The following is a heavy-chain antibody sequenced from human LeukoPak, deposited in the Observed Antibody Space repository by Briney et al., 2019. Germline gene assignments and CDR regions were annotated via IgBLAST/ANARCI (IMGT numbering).Heavy chain of an antibody. D-gene: IGHD4-23*01. CDR3: VRQGAGDNCR. V-gene: IGHV3-66*02. J-gene: IGHJ4*01. CDR2: MYPWGSA. Sequence: GGSLRLSCAASGFTLTTNDMNWVRQAPGKGLEWVSIMYPWGSAFYTDSVKGRFTVTRDESKNMMFLQMNTLRPDDTAMYYCVRQGAGDNCRWGQGALVTVSS. CDR1: GFTLTTND.